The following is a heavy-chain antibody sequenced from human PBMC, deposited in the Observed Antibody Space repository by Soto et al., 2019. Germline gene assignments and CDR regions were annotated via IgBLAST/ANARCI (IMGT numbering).Heavy chain of an antibody. J-gene: IGHJ4*02. D-gene: IGHD3-3*01. CDR3: ARSRGDYDFWSTLYYFDY. V-gene: IGHV4-59*01. Sequence: PSETLSLTCTVSGGSISSYYWSWIRQPPGKGLEWIGYIYYSGSTNYNPSLKSRVTISVDTSKNQFSLKLSSVTAADTAVYYCARSRGDYDFWSTLYYFDYWGQGTLVTVSS. CDR1: GGSISSYY. CDR2: IYYSGST.